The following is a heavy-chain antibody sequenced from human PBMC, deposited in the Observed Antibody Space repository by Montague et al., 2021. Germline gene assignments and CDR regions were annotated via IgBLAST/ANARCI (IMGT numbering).Heavy chain of an antibody. Sequence: SETLSLTCTVSGGSISSASYYWGWIRQPPGKGLEFIGVIYYNGTTYHNPSLKSRVTVSMDTSKNRFSLKLSSMTAADTAVYYCARSLYCRGGSCYSGFDPWGQGTLVTASS. CDR2: IYYNGTT. CDR1: GGSISSASYY. V-gene: IGHV4-39*01. CDR3: ARSLYCRGGSCYSGFDP. D-gene: IGHD2-15*01. J-gene: IGHJ5*02.